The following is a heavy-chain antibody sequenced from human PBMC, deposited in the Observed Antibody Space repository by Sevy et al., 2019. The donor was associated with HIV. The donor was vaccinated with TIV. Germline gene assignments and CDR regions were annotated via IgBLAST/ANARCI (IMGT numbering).Heavy chain of an antibody. V-gene: IGHV4-59*08. Sequence: LSLTCTVSGGSITSLYWNWIRQPPGKGLEWIANIYYNGHINYNPSLKSRVTLSLDTSKNQFSLRLSSVTAADTAMYYCAGENAWGRGYSWGQGTLATVSS. CDR3: AGENAWGRGYS. D-gene: IGHD1-26*01. CDR1: GGSITSLY. J-gene: IGHJ4*02. CDR2: IYYNGHI.